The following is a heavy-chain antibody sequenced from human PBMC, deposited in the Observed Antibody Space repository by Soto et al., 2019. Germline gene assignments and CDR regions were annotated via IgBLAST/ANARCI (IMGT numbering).Heavy chain of an antibody. D-gene: IGHD3-3*01. Sequence: GESLKISCKGSGYSFTSYWIGWVRQMPGKGLEWMGIIYPGDSDTRYSPSFQGQVTISADKSISTAYLQWSSLKASDTAMYYCARHSSRVSTIFGVVIMGGWFDPWGQGTLVTVSS. CDR1: GYSFTSYW. V-gene: IGHV5-51*01. CDR2: IYPGDSDT. J-gene: IGHJ5*02. CDR3: ARHSSRVSTIFGVVIMGGWFDP.